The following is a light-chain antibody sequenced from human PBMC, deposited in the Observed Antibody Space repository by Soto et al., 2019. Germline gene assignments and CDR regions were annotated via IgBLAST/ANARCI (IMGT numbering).Light chain of an antibody. Sequence: QSALTQPRSVSGSPGQSVTVSCTGTSSDVGGYNYVSWYRQYPGEAPKLMIYDVNKRPSGVPDRFSGPKSGNTASLTISGLQAEDEADYYCCSYAGSNTHYVFGTGTKLTVL. CDR1: SSDVGGYNY. J-gene: IGLJ1*01. CDR2: DVN. CDR3: CSYAGSNTHYV. V-gene: IGLV2-11*01.